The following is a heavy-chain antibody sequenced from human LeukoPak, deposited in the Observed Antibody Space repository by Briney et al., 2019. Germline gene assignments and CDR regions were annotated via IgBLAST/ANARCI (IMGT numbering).Heavy chain of an antibody. Sequence: GGSLRLSCAASGFTFSSYIMNWVRQAPGKGLEWVSSISSSSSYIYYADSVKGRFTISRDNAKNSLYLQMNSLRAEDTAVYYCARQRRYCSGDNCYQRTFDYWGQGTLVTVSS. CDR3: ARQRRYCSGDNCYQRTFDY. J-gene: IGHJ4*02. CDR2: ISSSSSYI. D-gene: IGHD2-15*01. V-gene: IGHV3-21*01. CDR1: GFTFSSYI.